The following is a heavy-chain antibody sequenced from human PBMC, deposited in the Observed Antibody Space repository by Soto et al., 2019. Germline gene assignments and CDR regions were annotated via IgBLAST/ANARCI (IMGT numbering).Heavy chain of an antibody. J-gene: IGHJ4*02. CDR1: GFTFSSYG. V-gene: IGHV3-30*18. CDR2: ISYDGSNK. D-gene: IGHD6-13*01. CDR3: AKDPGIAAAGNY. Sequence: QVQLVESGGGVVQPGRSLRLSCAASGFTFSSYGMHWVRQAPGKGLEWVAVISYDGSNKYYADSVKGRFTISRDNSKNTLYLQMNSLRAEDTAVYYCAKDPGIAAAGNYWGQGTLVTVSS.